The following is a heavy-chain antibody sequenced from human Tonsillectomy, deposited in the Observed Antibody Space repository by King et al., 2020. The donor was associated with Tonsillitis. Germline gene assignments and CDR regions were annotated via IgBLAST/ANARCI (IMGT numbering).Heavy chain of an antibody. J-gene: IGHJ3*02. Sequence: VQLVESGGGLVQPGGSLRLSCAGSGFTFNNYWMTWVRQSPGKGLEWVANIKEDGSEKYYVDFVKGRFTISRDNAKNSLYLQMNSLSADDTAVYYCARDSNYYDRHYYYDTFDMWGQGTMVTVSS. CDR3: ARDSNYYDRHYYYDTFDM. D-gene: IGHD3-22*01. CDR2: IKEDGSEK. V-gene: IGHV3-7*04. CDR1: GFTFNNYW.